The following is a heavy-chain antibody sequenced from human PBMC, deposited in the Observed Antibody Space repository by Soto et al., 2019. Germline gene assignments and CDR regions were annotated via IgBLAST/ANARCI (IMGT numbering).Heavy chain of an antibody. V-gene: IGHV4-39*01. J-gene: IGHJ5*02. D-gene: IGHD2-15*01. Sequence: SETLSLTCTVSGGSISSSSYYWGWIRQPPGKGLEWIGSIYYSGSTYYNPSLKSRVTISVDTSKNQFSLKLSSVTAADTAVYYCARHLGYCSGGSCYPDWFDPWSQGTLVTGSS. CDR3: ARHLGYCSGGSCYPDWFDP. CDR2: IYYSGST. CDR1: GGSISSSSYY.